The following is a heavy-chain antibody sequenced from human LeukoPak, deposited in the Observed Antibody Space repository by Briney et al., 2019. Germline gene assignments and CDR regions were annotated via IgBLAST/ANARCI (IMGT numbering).Heavy chain of an antibody. CDR2: INPSGGST. J-gene: IGHJ4*02. CDR1: GYTFTSYY. Sequence: GAAVKVSCKASGYTFTSYYMHWVRQAPGQGLGWMGIINPSGGSTSYAQKFQGRVTMTRDMSTSTVYMELSSLRSEDTAVYYCAREGGGNSGGFDYWGQGTLVTVSS. D-gene: IGHD4-23*01. V-gene: IGHV1-46*01. CDR3: AREGGGNSGGFDY.